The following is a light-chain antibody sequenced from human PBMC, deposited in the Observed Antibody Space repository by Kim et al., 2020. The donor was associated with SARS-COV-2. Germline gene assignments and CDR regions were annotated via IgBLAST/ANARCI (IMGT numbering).Light chain of an antibody. CDR2: YDS. CDR3: QVWDSSSPWV. CDR1: NIGSKS. Sequence: SYELTQPPSVSVAPGKTARITCGGNNIGSKSVHWYQQKPGQAPVLVIYYDSDRPSGIPERFSGSNSGNTATLTISRVEAGDEADYYCQVWDSSSPWVFGGGNKVTV. J-gene: IGLJ3*02. V-gene: IGLV3-21*04.